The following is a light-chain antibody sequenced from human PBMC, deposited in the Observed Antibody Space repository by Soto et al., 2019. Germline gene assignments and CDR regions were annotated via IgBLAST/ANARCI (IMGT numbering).Light chain of an antibody. Sequence: DIQMTQSPSSLSASVAARATITCRASQSIRRSLNWYQQKPGKAPKRIIYAASSLQSGVPSRCSGSGDGTDFTLTITSLQSEDFAIYYCQQSYSSPRTLGQGTKVDIK. CDR1: QSIRRS. CDR3: QQSYSSPRT. V-gene: IGKV1-39*01. CDR2: AAS. J-gene: IGKJ1*01.